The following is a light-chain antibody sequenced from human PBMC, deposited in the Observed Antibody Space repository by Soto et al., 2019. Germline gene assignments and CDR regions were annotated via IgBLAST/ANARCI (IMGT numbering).Light chain of an antibody. CDR2: AAS. CDR1: QGIRND. CDR3: LQDYNYPWT. Sequence: AIQMTQSPSSLSASVGDRVTITCRASQGIRNDLGWYQQKPGKAPKLLIYAASSLQSGVPSRFSGSGSGTDFTLTIISLQHEDFASYYCLQDYNYPWTFGQGTKVEIK. J-gene: IGKJ1*01. V-gene: IGKV1-6*01.